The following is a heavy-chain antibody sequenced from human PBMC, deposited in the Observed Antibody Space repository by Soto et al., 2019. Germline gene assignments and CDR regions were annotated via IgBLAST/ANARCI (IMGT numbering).Heavy chain of an antibody. D-gene: IGHD1-26*01. J-gene: IGHJ6*02. CDR3: AKDHRSNSWRLHYYGMDV. V-gene: IGHV3-30*18. CDR1: GFTFSSYG. Sequence: QVQLVESGGGVVQPGRSLRLSCAASGFTFSSYGMHWVRQAPGKGLEWVAVISYDGSNKYYADSVKGRFTISRDNSKNTLYLQMNSLRAEDTAVYYCAKDHRSNSWRLHYYGMDVWGQGTTVTVSS. CDR2: ISYDGSNK.